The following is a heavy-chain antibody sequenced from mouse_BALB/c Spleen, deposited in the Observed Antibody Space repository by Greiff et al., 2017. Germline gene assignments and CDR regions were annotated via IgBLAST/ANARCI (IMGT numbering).Heavy chain of an antibody. CDR2: FHPYNDDT. Sequence: QVQLKESGAELVKPGASVKMSCKAFGYTFTTYPIEWMKQNHGKSLEWIGNFHPYNDDTKYNEKFKGKAKLTAEKSSSTVYLELSRLTSDDSAVYYCATGPYYAMDYWGQGTSVTVSS. J-gene: IGHJ4*01. CDR1: GYTFTTYP. V-gene: IGHV1-47*01. CDR3: ATGPYYAMDY. D-gene: IGHD4-1*01.